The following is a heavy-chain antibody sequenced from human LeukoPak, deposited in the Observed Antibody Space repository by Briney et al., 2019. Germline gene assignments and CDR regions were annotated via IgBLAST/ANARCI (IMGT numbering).Heavy chain of an antibody. CDR2: IYPGEADT. CDR1: GYIFTSFW. J-gene: IGHJ4*02. Sequence: LGESLQISCKGAGYIFTSFWIGGGRQLPGKGGEWMGIIYPGEADTRYSPSFQGQVTISADKSIPPAYLQWSSLKASHTAMYHCASQGSDWRSFDSWGQGTLVTVSS. CDR3: ASQGSDWRSFDS. V-gene: IGHV5-51*01. D-gene: IGHD3-9*01.